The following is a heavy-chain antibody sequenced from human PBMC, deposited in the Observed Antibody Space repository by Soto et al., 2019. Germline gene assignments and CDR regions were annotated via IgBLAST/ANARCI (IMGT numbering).Heavy chain of an antibody. D-gene: IGHD1-7*01. Sequence: PSETLSLTCAVSGGSISSSNWWSWVRQPPGKGLEWIGEIYHSGSTNYNPSLKSRVTISVDKSKNQFSLKLSSVTAADTAVYYCARTELPPWGTYYYYGMDVWGQGTTVTVSS. V-gene: IGHV4-4*02. CDR1: GGSISSSNW. CDR2: IYHSGST. CDR3: ARTELPPWGTYYYYGMDV. J-gene: IGHJ6*02.